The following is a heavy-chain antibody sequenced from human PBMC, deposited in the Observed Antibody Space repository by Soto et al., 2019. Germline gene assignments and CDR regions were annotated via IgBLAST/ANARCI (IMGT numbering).Heavy chain of an antibody. CDR1: GFTFSSYA. CDR3: VISIAARPGYFDY. CDR2: ISSNGGST. V-gene: IGHV3-64D*06. Sequence: QPGGSLRLSCSASGFTFSSYAMHWVRQAPGKGLEYVSAISSNGGSTYYADSVKGRFTISRDNSKNTLYLQMSSLRAEDTAVYYCVISIAARPGYFDYWGQGTLVTVSS. J-gene: IGHJ4*02. D-gene: IGHD6-6*01.